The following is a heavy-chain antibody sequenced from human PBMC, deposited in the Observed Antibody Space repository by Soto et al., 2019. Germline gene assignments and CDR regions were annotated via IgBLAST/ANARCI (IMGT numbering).Heavy chain of an antibody. J-gene: IGHJ6*02. CDR3: AKDSKSVSVSAARVYGMDV. V-gene: IGHV3-23*01. Sequence: SLRLSCAGSGFMFSSFAVTWVRQAPGKGLEWVSTTRSNGEHTYYADSVKGRFTVSRDNSKNTLFLEMSSLRAEDSAIYYCAKDSKSVSVSAARVYGMDVWGQGTTVTVSS. D-gene: IGHD2-2*01. CDR2: TRSNGEHT. CDR1: GFMFSSFA.